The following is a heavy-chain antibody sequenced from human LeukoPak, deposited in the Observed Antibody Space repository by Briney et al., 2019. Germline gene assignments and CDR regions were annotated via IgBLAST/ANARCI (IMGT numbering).Heavy chain of an antibody. Sequence: PSETLSLTCTVSGGSISSYYWSWIRQPPGKGLEWIGYIYYSGSTNYNPSLKSRVTISVDTSKNQFSLKLSSVTAADTAVYYCARAESAYCGGDCYSDWYFDLWGRGTPVTVSS. CDR1: GGSISSYY. V-gene: IGHV4-59*01. D-gene: IGHD2-21*02. J-gene: IGHJ2*01. CDR2: IYYSGST. CDR3: ARAESAYCGGDCYSDWYFDL.